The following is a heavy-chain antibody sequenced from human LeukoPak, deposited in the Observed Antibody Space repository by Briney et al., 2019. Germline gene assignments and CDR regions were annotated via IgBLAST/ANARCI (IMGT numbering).Heavy chain of an antibody. D-gene: IGHD4-17*01. Sequence: GGSLRLSCAASGFIFSNYVMIWVRQAPGKGLEWVSAISGSGGDTYYADSVKGRFTISRDNAKNSLYLQMNSLRAEDTAVYYCARDTNYGDYKGFEFDYWGQGTLVTVSS. J-gene: IGHJ4*02. CDR1: GFIFSNYV. CDR2: ISGSGGDT. CDR3: ARDTNYGDYKGFEFDY. V-gene: IGHV3-23*01.